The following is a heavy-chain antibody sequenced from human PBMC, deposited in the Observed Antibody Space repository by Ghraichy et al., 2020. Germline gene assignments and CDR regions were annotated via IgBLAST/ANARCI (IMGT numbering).Heavy chain of an antibody. CDR1: GGSISSSSYF. D-gene: IGHD2-21*02. V-gene: IGHV4-39*01. Sequence: QTLSLTCTVSGGSISSSSYFWGWIRQPPGKGLEWIGSIYYYGNTYYNPSLKSRVTISVDTSKNQFSLKLSSVTAADTAVYYCARHENIVVVTAARAFDIWGQGTMVTVSS. CDR3: ARHENIVVVTAARAFDI. CDR2: IYYYGNT. J-gene: IGHJ3*02.